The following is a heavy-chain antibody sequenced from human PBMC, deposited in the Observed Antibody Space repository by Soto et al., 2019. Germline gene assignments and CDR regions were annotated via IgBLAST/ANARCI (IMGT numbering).Heavy chain of an antibody. CDR2: IWYDGSNT. V-gene: IGHV3-33*06. Sequence: QVQLVESGGGVVQPGRSLRLSCAASGFTFSTYGMHWVRQAPGKGLEWVAHIWYDGSNTYYADSVKGRFTISRDNSKNTLYLQMNSLRAEDTAVYYCAKANPSVPSWGHGTLVTVSS. CDR3: AKANPSVPS. J-gene: IGHJ5*01. CDR1: GFTFSTYG. D-gene: IGHD7-27*01.